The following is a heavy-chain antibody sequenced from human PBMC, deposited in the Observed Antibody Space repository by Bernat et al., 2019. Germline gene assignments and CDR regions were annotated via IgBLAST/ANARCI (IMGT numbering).Heavy chain of an antibody. Sequence: EVQLLESGGGLVQPGGSLRLSCAASGFTFSSYAMSWVRQAPGKRLEWVSAISGSGGSTYYADSVKGRFTISRDNSKNTLYLQMNSLRAEDTAVYYWAKASYGSSWENWYFDLWGRGTLVTVSS. CDR2: ISGSGGST. J-gene: IGHJ2*01. CDR3: AKASYGSSWENWYFDL. D-gene: IGHD6-13*01. CDR1: GFTFSSYA. V-gene: IGHV3-23*01.